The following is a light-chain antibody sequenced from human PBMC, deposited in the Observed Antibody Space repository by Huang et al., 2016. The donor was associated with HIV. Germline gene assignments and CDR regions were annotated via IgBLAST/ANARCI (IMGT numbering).Light chain of an antibody. Sequence: EIVLTQSPATLSLSPGESATLSCRASQSVRYYLAWYQQKPGQAPRLLSYDSSNRATGIPARFSGSGSDTDFTLIIGSLEPEDSAVYYCQQRSDWPAITFGQGTRLEIK. CDR2: DSS. CDR3: QQRSDWPAIT. V-gene: IGKV3-11*01. CDR1: QSVRYY. J-gene: IGKJ5*01.